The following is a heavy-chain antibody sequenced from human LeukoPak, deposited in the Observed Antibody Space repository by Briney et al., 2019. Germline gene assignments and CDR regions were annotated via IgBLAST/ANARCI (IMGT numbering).Heavy chain of an antibody. Sequence: GGSLRLSCRVSGITLSNYDMSWVRQAPGKGLEWVAGISGSGGSTTYADSVKGRFTISRDNPKNTLYLQMTSLRAEDTAVYFCAKRGVVIRVILVGFHKEAYYFDSWGQGALVTVSS. D-gene: IGHD3-22*01. V-gene: IGHV3-23*01. J-gene: IGHJ4*02. CDR3: AKRGVVIRVILVGFHKEAYYFDS. CDR2: ISGSGGST. CDR1: GITLSNYD.